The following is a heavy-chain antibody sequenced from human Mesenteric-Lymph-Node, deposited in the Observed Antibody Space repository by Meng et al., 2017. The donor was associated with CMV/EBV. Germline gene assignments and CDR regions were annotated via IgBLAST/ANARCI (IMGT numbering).Heavy chain of an antibody. J-gene: IGHJ3*01. V-gene: IGHV3-15*07. CDR3: VRGAGHV. CDR1: GFTFSDAW. Sequence: RLCCAVSGFTFSDAWMAWVRQAAGKGLEWVGRISTKAEGATADYAVPVKGRFIISRDDSENSLFLQMNSLKVEDTGVYYCVRGAGHVWGQGTMVTVSS. CDR2: ISTKAEGATA.